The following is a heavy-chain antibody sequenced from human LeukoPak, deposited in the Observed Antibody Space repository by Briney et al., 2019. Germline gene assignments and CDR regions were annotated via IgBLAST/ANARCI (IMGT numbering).Heavy chain of an antibody. V-gene: IGHV4-34*01. CDR2: IYHSGST. J-gene: IGHJ4*02. CDR3: ARHPFDRVFFDY. Sequence: SETLSLTCAVYGGSFTGYYWGWIRQAPGKGLEWIGSIYHSGSTQYNPSLKSRLIISVDTSKNQFSLKLSSVTAADTAAYFCARHPFDRVFFDYWGQGTLVTVSS. CDR1: GGSFTGYY. D-gene: IGHD3-10*01.